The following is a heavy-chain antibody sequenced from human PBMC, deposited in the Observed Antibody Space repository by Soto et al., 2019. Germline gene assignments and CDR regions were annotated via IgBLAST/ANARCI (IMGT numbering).Heavy chain of an antibody. D-gene: IGHD3-10*01. Sequence: QVHLVQSGAEVKKPGASVKVSCKGSCYTFTTYGITWVRQAPGQGLVWMGWISAHNGNTNYAQKLQGRVTVTRDTSTSTAYMEMRRLRSDDTAVYYCARGRYGEYWGQGALVTVSS. CDR3: ARGRYGEY. V-gene: IGHV1-18*01. CDR2: ISAHNGNT. J-gene: IGHJ4*02. CDR1: CYTFTTYG.